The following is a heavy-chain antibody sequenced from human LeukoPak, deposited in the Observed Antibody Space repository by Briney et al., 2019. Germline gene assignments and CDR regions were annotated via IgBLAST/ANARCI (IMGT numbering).Heavy chain of an antibody. CDR2: ICYDGSNE. CDR1: GFTFSTYG. Sequence: GRSLRLSCAASGFTFSTYGMHWVRQAPGKGLEWVAVICYDGSNEYNADSVKGRFTISRDNSKNTLNLQMNSLRVEDTAVYYCARAVGPFDFWGQGTIVIVSS. CDR3: ARAVGPFDF. V-gene: IGHV3-33*01. J-gene: IGHJ3*01.